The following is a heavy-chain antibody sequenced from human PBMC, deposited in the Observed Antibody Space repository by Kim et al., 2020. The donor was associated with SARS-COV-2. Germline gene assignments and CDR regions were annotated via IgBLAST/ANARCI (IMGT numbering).Heavy chain of an antibody. J-gene: IGHJ2*01. Sequence: SETLSLTCAVRGGSLSGYYWTWIRQPPGKGLEWIGEITRSGDTNYNPSLKSRILISIDTSNSLFSLGLNSVTTADTATYYCARGRSEYFGSERARYFDRWGRGSVVTVPS. CDR1: GGSLSGYY. V-gene: IGHV4-34*01. D-gene: IGHD3-10*01. CDR3: ARGRSEYFGSERARYFDR. CDR2: ITRSGDT.